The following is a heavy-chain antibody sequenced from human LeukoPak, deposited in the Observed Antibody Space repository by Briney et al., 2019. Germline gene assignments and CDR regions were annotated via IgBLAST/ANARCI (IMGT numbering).Heavy chain of an antibody. CDR3: ARVTTVAPEAFDI. D-gene: IGHD4-23*01. J-gene: IGHJ3*02. CDR2: INHSGST. V-gene: IGHV4-34*01. CDR1: GGSFSGYY. Sequence: SETLSLTCAVYGGSFSGYYWSWIRQPPGKGLEWIGEINHSGSTNYNPSLKSRVTISVDTSKNQFSLKLSSVTAADTAVYYCARVTTVAPEAFDIWGQGTKV.